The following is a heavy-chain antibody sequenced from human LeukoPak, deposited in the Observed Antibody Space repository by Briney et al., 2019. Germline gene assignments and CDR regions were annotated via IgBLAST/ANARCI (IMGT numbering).Heavy chain of an antibody. Sequence: GGSLTLSCVASGFNFRGYAMYWVRQAPAKGLEWVSSICTDCRTYDEDSMERRFTITMANSKNTLYLQMTSKNAEDTALDECSKGSDITPNGLTDCWGQRSLVTVSP. V-gene: IGHV3-53*01. CDR2: ICTDCRT. D-gene: IGHD2-15*01. CDR3: SKGSDITPNGLTDC. CDR1: GFNFRGYA. J-gene: IGHJ4*02.